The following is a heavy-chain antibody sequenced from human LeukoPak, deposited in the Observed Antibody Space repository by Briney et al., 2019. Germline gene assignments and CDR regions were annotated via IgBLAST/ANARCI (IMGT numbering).Heavy chain of an antibody. J-gene: IGHJ4*02. CDR2: ISYDGSNK. CDR3: AREYGDHRFFDY. D-gene: IGHD4-17*01. CDR1: GFTFSSYA. Sequence: GGSLRLSCPASGFTFSSYAMHWVRQAPGKGLEWVAVISYDGSNKYYADSVKGRFTISRDNSKNTLYLQMNSLRAEDTAVYYCAREYGDHRFFDYWGQGTLVTVSS. V-gene: IGHV3-30*04.